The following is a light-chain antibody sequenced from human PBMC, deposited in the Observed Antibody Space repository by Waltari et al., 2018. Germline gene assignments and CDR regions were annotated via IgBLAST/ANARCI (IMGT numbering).Light chain of an antibody. Sequence: DIQLTQSPSFLSASVGDRVTITCRASQGISSYLAWYQQKPGKAPKLLIYTASTLQSGVPSMFSGSGSGTEFTLTISSLQPEEFATYYCQHLNSYPVTFGQGTKLEIK. CDR2: TAS. J-gene: IGKJ2*01. V-gene: IGKV1-9*01. CDR1: QGISSY. CDR3: QHLNSYPVT.